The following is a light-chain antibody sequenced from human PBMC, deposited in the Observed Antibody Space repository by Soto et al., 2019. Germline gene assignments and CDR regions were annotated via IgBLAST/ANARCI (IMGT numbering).Light chain of an antibody. V-gene: IGKV1-5*01. CDR2: DAS. CDR3: HEYARSLPNT. Sequence: STVSASVGVIVSITCRASRSISNWLAWYHQRPGIAPKLLIFDASIWQSGVPSRFSGSGSGTEFTLSISRLQQAEVATCYCHEYARSLPNTLGEGIKV. J-gene: IGKJ2*01. CDR1: RSISNW.